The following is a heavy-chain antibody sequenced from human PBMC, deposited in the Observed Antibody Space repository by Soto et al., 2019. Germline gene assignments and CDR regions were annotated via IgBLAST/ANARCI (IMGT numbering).Heavy chain of an antibody. Sequence: LRLSCAASGFTFSSYGMHWVRQAPGKGLEWVAVISYDGSNKYYADSVKGRFTISRDNSKNTLYLQMNSLRAEDTAVYYCAKDTQSELLWFGELSPFDYWGQGTLVTVSS. CDR1: GFTFSSYG. CDR2: ISYDGSNK. V-gene: IGHV3-30*18. CDR3: AKDTQSELLWFGELSPFDY. J-gene: IGHJ4*02. D-gene: IGHD3-10*01.